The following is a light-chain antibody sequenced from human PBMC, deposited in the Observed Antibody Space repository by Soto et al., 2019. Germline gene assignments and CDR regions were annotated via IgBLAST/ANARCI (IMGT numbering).Light chain of an antibody. Sequence: IHMTHSPSTLSASVLYRVTITFLSSQSIISWLAWYQQKPGKAPTLLIYAASILQSGVPSRFSGSGSGTDFTLTISSLQPEDFATYHCQQSYSAPQTFGQGTKVDIK. CDR2: AAS. V-gene: IGKV1-39*01. CDR3: QQSYSAPQT. CDR1: QSIISW. J-gene: IGKJ1*01.